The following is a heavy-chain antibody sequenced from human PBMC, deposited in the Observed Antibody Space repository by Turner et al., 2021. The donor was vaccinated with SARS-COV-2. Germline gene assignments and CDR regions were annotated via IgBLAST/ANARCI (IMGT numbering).Heavy chain of an antibody. D-gene: IGHD1-7*01. Sequence: QVQLVQSGAEVKKPGSWVKVSCKASGATFSSYAISWVRPAPGQGLEWMGGIIPIFGTANYAQKFQFRVTITADESTSTAYMELSSLRSADTAVYYCAGSDNWNYVDFDYWGQGTLVTVSS. J-gene: IGHJ4*02. CDR3: AGSDNWNYVDFDY. V-gene: IGHV1-69*01. CDR1: GATFSSYA. CDR2: IIPIFGTA.